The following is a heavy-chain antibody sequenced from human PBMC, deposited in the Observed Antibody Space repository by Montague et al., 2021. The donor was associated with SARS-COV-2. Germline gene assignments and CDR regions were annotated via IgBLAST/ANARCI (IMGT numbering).Heavy chain of an antibody. CDR1: GFTFSSYS. Sequence: SLRLSCAASGFTFSSYSMNWVRQAPGKGLEWVSSISSSIIYIYYADSCKGRFTISRDNAKNSLYLQMNSLRAEDTAVYYCARDPEMATIIRSLGYYYYGMDVWGQGTTVTISS. CDR2: ISSSIIYI. D-gene: IGHD5-24*01. V-gene: IGHV3-21*01. CDR3: ARDPEMATIIRSLGYYYYGMDV. J-gene: IGHJ6*02.